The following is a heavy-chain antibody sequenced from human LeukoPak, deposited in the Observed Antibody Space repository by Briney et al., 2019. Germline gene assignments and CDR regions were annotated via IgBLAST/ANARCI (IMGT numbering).Heavy chain of an antibody. CDR2: IYNSGST. D-gene: IGHD3-22*01. J-gene: IGHJ5*01. V-gene: IGHV4-59*02. CDR1: GGSVSSYH. CDR3: ARDTDSSGYYDS. Sequence: SETLSLTCIVSGGSVSSYHWTRIRQPPGKGPEWIGYIYNSGSTNYNPSLKSRVTISVDTSKNQFSLKLSSVTAADTAVYYCARDTDSSGYYDSWGQGTLVTVSS.